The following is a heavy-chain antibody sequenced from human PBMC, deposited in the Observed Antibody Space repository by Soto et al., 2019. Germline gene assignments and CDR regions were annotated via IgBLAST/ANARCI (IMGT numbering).Heavy chain of an antibody. J-gene: IGHJ4*02. V-gene: IGHV3-30-3*01. Sequence: QVQLVESGGGVVQPGRSLRLSCAASGFTFSNYAIHWVRQAPGKGLEWVAVISYDGINKYYADSVKGRFSIFRDNTKNTVYLPMNILKAEYTAVYYCARDQNPSGTYQGIFDSWGQGTLVTVSS. CDR1: GFTFSNYA. CDR2: ISYDGINK. D-gene: IGHD1-26*01. CDR3: ARDQNPSGTYQGIFDS.